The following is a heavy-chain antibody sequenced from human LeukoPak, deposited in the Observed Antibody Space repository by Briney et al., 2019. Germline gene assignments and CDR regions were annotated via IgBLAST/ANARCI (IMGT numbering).Heavy chain of an antibody. D-gene: IGHD1-26*01. V-gene: IGHV3-23*01. CDR2: ISGGGDST. J-gene: IGHJ4*02. Sequence: GGSLGLSCAASGFTFSSYAMSWVRQAPGKGLEWVSAISGGGDSTYYADSVMGRFTISRDNSKSTLYLQMNSLRAEDTAVYYCAKRPYSGSYYFDYWGQGTLVTVSS. CDR3: AKRPYSGSYYFDY. CDR1: GFTFSSYA.